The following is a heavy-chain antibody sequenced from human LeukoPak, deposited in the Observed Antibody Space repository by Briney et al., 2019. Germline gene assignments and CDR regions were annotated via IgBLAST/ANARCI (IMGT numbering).Heavy chain of an antibody. CDR2: IYYSGST. CDR3: ARGWGGSTSTVTTRPRYFDL. J-gene: IGHJ2*01. D-gene: IGHD4-11*01. V-gene: IGHV4-31*03. CDR1: GGSISSGRYY. Sequence: SETLSLTCTVSGGSISSGRYYWSWIRQHPGKDLEWIGYIYYSGSTYYNPSLKSRVTISVGTSKNQFSLKLSSVTAADTAVYHCARGWGGSTSTVTTRPRYFDLWGRGTLVTVSS.